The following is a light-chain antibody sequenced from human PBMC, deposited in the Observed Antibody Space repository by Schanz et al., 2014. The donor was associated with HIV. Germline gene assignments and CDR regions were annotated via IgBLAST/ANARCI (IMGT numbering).Light chain of an antibody. V-gene: IGLV1-40*01. Sequence: QSVLTQPPSVSGAPGQRVTISCTGSSSNIGAGYDVHWYQQLPGTAPKLLIYGNSNRPSGVPDRFSGSKSGTSASLAITGLQAEDEADYYCATWDIHLNGPVFGGGTQLTVL. CDR2: GNS. CDR1: SSNIGAGYD. CDR3: ATWDIHLNGPV. J-gene: IGLJ7*01.